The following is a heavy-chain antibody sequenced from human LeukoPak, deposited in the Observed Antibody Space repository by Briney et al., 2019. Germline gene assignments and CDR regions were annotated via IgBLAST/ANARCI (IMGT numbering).Heavy chain of an antibody. V-gene: IGHV4-59*01. D-gene: IGHD3-22*01. Sequence: PSETLSLTCSVSGGSITGSYWSWIRQSPGKGLEWIGHIYYSGTTNYSPSLRSRVTISVDTSNKQFSLKLRSVTAADTAVYYCARSKVTYYYDAGGYYYFGYWGQGALVTVSS. J-gene: IGHJ4*02. CDR3: ARSKVTYYYDAGGYYYFGY. CDR1: GGSITGSY. CDR2: IYYSGTT.